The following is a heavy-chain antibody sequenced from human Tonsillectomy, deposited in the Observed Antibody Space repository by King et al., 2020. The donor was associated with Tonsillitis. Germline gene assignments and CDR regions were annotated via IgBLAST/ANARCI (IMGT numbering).Heavy chain of an antibody. CDR1: GFTFSNYA. Sequence: VQLVESGGGLFQPGGCLRLSCAASGFTFSNYAMSWVRQAPGKGLEWVSTISGSGGSTYYADYVKGRFTISRDSSKNTLYLQMNSLRAEDTAVYYCAKDVNSGWLYYFDYWGQGTLVTVSS. CDR3: AKDVNSGWLYYFDY. D-gene: IGHD6-19*01. V-gene: IGHV3-23*04. CDR2: ISGSGGST. J-gene: IGHJ4*02.